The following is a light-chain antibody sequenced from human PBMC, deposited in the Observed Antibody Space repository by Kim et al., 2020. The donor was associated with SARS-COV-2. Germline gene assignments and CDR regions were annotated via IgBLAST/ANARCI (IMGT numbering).Light chain of an antibody. Sequence: VSPGQTATLTCSGDKLGDKYACWYQQKPGQSPVLVIYQDSKRPSGIPERFSGSNSGNTATLTISGTQAMDEADYYCQAWDSSTAVFGGGTQLTVL. CDR1: KLGDKY. J-gene: IGLJ2*01. V-gene: IGLV3-1*01. CDR2: QDS. CDR3: QAWDSSTAV.